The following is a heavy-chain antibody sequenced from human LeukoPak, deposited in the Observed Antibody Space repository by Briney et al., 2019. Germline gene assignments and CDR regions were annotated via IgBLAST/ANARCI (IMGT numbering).Heavy chain of an antibody. CDR2: INTNTGNP. Sequence: GASVKVSCTASGYTFTSYAMNWVRQAPGQGLEWMGWINTNTGNPTYAQGFTGRFVFSLDTSVSTAYLQISSLKAEDTAVYYCARESFKNGYNYGFDYWGQGTLVTVSS. CDR3: ARESFKNGYNYGFDY. CDR1: GYTFTSYA. D-gene: IGHD5-24*01. J-gene: IGHJ4*02. V-gene: IGHV7-4-1*02.